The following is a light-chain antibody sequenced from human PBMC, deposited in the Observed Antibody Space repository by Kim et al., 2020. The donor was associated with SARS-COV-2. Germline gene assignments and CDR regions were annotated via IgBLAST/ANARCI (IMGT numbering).Light chain of an antibody. V-gene: IGLV4-69*01. CDR1: SGHSSYA. CDR3: QTWGTGIRV. Sequence: QPVLTQSPSASASLGASVKLTCTLSSGHSSYAIAWHQQQPEKGPRYLMKLNNDGSHSKGDGIPDLFSGSSSGAERYLTISSLQSEDEADYYCQTWGTGIRVFGGGTQLTVL. J-gene: IGLJ3*02. CDR2: LNNDGSH.